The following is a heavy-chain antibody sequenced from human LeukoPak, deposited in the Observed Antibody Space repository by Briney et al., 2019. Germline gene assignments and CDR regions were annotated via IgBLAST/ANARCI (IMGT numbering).Heavy chain of an antibody. J-gene: IGHJ2*01. V-gene: IGHV4-59*01. CDR3: ARTGFGGGSYGYFDL. Sequence: SETLSLTCTVSGASISSYYWSWIRQAPGKGLERIGYMFYSGSTKYNPSLKSRATISVDTSKNQVFMKLNSVTAMDTAMYYCARTGFGGGSYGYFDLWGRGTLVTVSS. CDR1: GASISSYY. CDR2: MFYSGST. D-gene: IGHD3-9*01.